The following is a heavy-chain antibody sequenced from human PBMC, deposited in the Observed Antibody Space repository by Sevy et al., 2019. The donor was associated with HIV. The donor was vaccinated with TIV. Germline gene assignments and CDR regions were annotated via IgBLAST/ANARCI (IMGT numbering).Heavy chain of an antibody. Sequence: GGSLRLSCAASGFTFSSNSMYWVRQAPGKGLEWISYINSRSSTIHYADSVKGRFTISRDNAKNSLYLQMSSLRAEDTAMYYCARGSSFLEVKNVPVDYWGQGTLVTVSS. J-gene: IGHJ4*02. V-gene: IGHV3-48*01. D-gene: IGHD2-21*01. CDR2: INSRSSTI. CDR3: ARGSSFLEVKNVPVDY. CDR1: GFTFSSNS.